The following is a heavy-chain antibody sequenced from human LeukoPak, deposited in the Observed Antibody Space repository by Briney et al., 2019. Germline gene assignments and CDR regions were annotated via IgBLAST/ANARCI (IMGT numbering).Heavy chain of an antibody. V-gene: IGHV1-8*01. CDR1: GYTFTSHD. Sequence: ASEKVSCKASGYTFTSHDINWVRQATGPGLERMGWMNPDSGNTAYAQKFQGRVTMTRNTSIRTAYMELSSLRSEDTAVYFCARDYCSGGGCYSNYYYYYMDVWGKGTTVTVSS. J-gene: IGHJ6*03. CDR3: ARDYCSGGGCYSNYYYYYMDV. CDR2: MNPDSGNT. D-gene: IGHD2-15*01.